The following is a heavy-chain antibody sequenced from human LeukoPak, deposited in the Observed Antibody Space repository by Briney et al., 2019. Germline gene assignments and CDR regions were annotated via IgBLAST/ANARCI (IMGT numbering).Heavy chain of an antibody. CDR1: GGSISSYY. CDR3: ASRGYDSSGYDTFDI. Sequence: SETLSLTCTVSGGSISSYYWSWIRQPPGKGLEWIGYIYYSGSTNYNPSLKSRVTISVDTSKNQFSLKLSSVTAADTAVYYCASRGYDSSGYDTFDIWGQGTMVTVSS. J-gene: IGHJ3*02. V-gene: IGHV4-59*08. CDR2: IYYSGST. D-gene: IGHD3-22*01.